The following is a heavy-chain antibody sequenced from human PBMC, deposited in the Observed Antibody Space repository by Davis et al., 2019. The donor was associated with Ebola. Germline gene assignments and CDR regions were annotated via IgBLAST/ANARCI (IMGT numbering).Heavy chain of an antibody. CDR1: GFIFRNYA. CDR2: VSRDGRNE. V-gene: IGHV3-30*18. J-gene: IGHJ4*02. Sequence: GESLKISCAASGFIFRNYAMHWVRQAPGKGLEWVAIVSRDGRNESYADSVKGRFTIARDSSKKTVYLQMNSLKAEDTAVYFCVKDRRVGSKLQLAFFDYWGQGTLVTVSS. D-gene: IGHD5-18*01. CDR3: VKDRRVGSKLQLAFFDY.